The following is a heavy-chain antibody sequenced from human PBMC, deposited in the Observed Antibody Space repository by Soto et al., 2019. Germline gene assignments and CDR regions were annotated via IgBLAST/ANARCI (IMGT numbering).Heavy chain of an antibody. CDR3: AREGSYSAYNFAHGIQLWSFDF. V-gene: IGHV4-4*07. CDR1: GGSINTFY. D-gene: IGHD5-12*01. J-gene: IGHJ4*02. Sequence: AETLSLTCTVSGGSINTFYWSWVRQPAGKGLEWIGRIFSSGSTSFNPSLERRVAMSVDTSKNHFSLNLSSVTAADMAVYYCAREGSYSAYNFAHGIQLWSFDFWGQGALVTVSS. CDR2: IFSSGST.